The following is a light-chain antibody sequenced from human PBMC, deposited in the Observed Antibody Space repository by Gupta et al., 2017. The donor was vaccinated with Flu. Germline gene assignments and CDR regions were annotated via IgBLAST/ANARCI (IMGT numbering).Light chain of an antibody. CDR2: SNK. Sequence: QSMLTQPPSSSGPPGQRFPTSCSGSTSDVASNTEYWYQLVPGAPPQLLIFSNKQPPSGGPDRFSGSKSATSASLAISGLQSEDEADYYCAAWDDSLNGWVFGGGTKLTV. V-gene: IGLV1-44*01. CDR1: TSDVASNT. J-gene: IGLJ3*02. CDR3: AAWDDSLNGWV.